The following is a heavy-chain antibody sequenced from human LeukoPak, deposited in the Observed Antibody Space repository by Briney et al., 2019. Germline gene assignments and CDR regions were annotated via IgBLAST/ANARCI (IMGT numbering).Heavy chain of an antibody. Sequence: GGSLRLSCAASGFTFSSYGMHWVRQAPGKGLEWVALISYDGRDKYYADSVKGRFTIFRDNSKNTLYVQMNSLRAEDTAVYYCAKDPNYVWGCSYMDYWGQGTLVTVSS. CDR3: AKDPNYVWGCSYMDY. D-gene: IGHD3-16*01. CDR1: GFTFSSYG. V-gene: IGHV3-30*18. J-gene: IGHJ4*02. CDR2: ISYDGRDK.